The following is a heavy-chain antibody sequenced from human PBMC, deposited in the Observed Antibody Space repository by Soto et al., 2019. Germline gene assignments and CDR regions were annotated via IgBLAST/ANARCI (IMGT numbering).Heavy chain of an antibody. Sequence: SVKVSCKASGGTFSSYAISWVRQAPGQGLEWMGGIIPIFGTANYAQKFQGRVTITADKSTSTAYMELSSLRSEDTAVYYCARAPYYYDSSGYYYVNWGQGTLVTVSS. D-gene: IGHD3-22*01. CDR3: ARAPYYYDSSGYYYVN. CDR2: IIPIFGTA. CDR1: GGTFSSYA. V-gene: IGHV1-69*06. J-gene: IGHJ4*02.